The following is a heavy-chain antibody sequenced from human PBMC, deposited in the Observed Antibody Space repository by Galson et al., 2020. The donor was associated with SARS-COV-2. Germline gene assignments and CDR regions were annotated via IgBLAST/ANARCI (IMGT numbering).Heavy chain of an antibody. V-gene: IGHV3-53*01. D-gene: IGHD2-2*01. CDR3: ARVRAGYCSSTSCFAGGYYYYYMDV. CDR1: GFTVSSNY. Sequence: GGSLRLSCAASGFTVSSNYMSWVRQAPGKGLEWVSVIYSGGSTYYADSVKGRLTISRDNSKNTLYLQMNSLRAEDTAVYYCARVRAGYCSSTSCFAGGYYYYYMDVWGKGTTVTVSS. CDR2: IYSGGST. J-gene: IGHJ6*03.